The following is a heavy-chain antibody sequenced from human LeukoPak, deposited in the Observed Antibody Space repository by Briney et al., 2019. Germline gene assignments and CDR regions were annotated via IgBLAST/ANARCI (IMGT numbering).Heavy chain of an antibody. CDR3: ARLRGYSYAIDY. J-gene: IGHJ4*02. CDR2: IYYSGST. CDR1: GGSFSGYY. D-gene: IGHD5-18*01. V-gene: IGHV4-31*11. Sequence: SETLSLTCAVYGGSFSGYYWSWIRQHPGKGLEWIGYIYYSGSTYYNPSLKSRVTISVDTSKNQFSLKLSSVTAADTAVYYCARLRGYSYAIDYWGQGTLVTVSS.